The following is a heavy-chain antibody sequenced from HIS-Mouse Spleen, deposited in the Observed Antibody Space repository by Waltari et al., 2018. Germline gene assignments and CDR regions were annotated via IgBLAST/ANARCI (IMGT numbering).Heavy chain of an antibody. J-gene: IGHJ5*02. Sequence: QVQLVQSGAEVKKPGASVKVSCKASGYTFTSYDINWVRQATGQGLEWMGWMNPNSCNTGYAQKFQGRVTMTRNTSISTAYMELSSLRSEDTAVYYCATSEKYYDFWSGYPNWFDPWGQGTLVTVSS. CDR3: ATSEKYYDFWSGYPNWFDP. CDR1: GYTFTSYD. CDR2: MNPNSCNT. D-gene: IGHD3-3*01. V-gene: IGHV1-8*01.